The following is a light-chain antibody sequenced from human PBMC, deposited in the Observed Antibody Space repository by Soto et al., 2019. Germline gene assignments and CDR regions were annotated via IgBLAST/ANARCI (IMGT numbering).Light chain of an antibody. Sequence: DIQMTQSPPTLSASVGDIVTITCRASQSISGWLAWYQQKPGKAPKLLIYDASNLEGGVPSRFSGTGSGTEFTLTISSLQPEDFATYYCQQYNTYSQTFGQGTKVDIK. CDR1: QSISGW. J-gene: IGKJ1*01. V-gene: IGKV1-5*01. CDR2: DAS. CDR3: QQYNTYSQT.